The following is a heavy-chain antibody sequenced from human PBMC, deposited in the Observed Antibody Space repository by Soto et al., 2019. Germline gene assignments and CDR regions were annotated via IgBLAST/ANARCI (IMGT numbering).Heavy chain of an antibody. Sequence: EVQLVESGGGLVQPGGSLKLSCAASGFTFSDSAMHWVRQASGKGLEWVGRIRSKANSYATAYAASVKGRFTISRDDSKNTAYLQMNSLKTEDTAVYYCTSGYDAFDIWGQGTMVTVSS. D-gene: IGHD5-12*01. J-gene: IGHJ3*02. CDR3: TSGYDAFDI. CDR2: IRSKANSYAT. V-gene: IGHV3-73*02. CDR1: GFTFSDSA.